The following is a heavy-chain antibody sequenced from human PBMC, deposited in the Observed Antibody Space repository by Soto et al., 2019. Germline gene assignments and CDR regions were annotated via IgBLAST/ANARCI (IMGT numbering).Heavy chain of an antibody. CDR1: GGSFSGYY. CDR3: ARGPRRAYYYGSGTQGYAFDI. J-gene: IGHJ3*02. CDR2: VNHSGST. Sequence: PPETLSLTCAVYGGSFSGYYWSWIRQPPGKGLEWIGEVNHSGSTNYNPSLKSRVTISVDTSKNQFSLKLSSVTAADTAVYYCARGPRRAYYYGSGTQGYAFDIWGQGTMVTVSS. D-gene: IGHD3-10*01. V-gene: IGHV4-34*01.